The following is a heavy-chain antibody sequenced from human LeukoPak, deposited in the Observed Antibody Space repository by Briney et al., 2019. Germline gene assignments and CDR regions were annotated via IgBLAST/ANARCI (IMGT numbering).Heavy chain of an antibody. Sequence: PGGSLRLSCAASGFTLGNFWMSWLRLAPGKGPEWVANIKEDGSEKYFVESVKGRFTISRDNAKNALYLQMNSLRVEDTAMYYCARGLSRPRGYALYWGQGTLVTVSS. CDR1: GFTLGNFW. J-gene: IGHJ4*02. V-gene: IGHV3-7*01. D-gene: IGHD3-16*01. CDR3: ARGLSRPRGYALY. CDR2: IKEDGSEK.